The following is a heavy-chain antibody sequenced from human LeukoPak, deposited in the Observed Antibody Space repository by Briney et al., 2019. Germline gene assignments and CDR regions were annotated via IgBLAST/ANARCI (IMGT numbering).Heavy chain of an antibody. Sequence: PGGSLRLSCAASGFTFSSYSMNWVRQAPGKGLEWVSSISSSSSYIYYADSVKGRFTISRDNAKNSLYLQMNSLRAEDTAVYYCARGNGSGYRAAFAIWGHGTVVTVSS. V-gene: IGHV3-21*01. CDR1: GFTFSSYS. D-gene: IGHD3-22*01. J-gene: IGHJ3*02. CDR2: ISSSSSYI. CDR3: ARGNGSGYRAAFAI.